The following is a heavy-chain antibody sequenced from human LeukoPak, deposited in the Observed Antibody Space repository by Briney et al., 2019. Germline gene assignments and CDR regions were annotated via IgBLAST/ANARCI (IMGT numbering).Heavy chain of an antibody. V-gene: IGHV5-51*01. D-gene: IGHD3-22*01. Sequence: GESLKISCKGSGYSFTSYWIGWVCQMPGKGLEWMGIIYPGDSDTRYSPSFQGQVTISADKSISTAYLQWSSLKASDTAMYYCARSYYYDSSGYYYFDAFDIWGQGTMVTVSS. J-gene: IGHJ3*02. CDR2: IYPGDSDT. CDR1: GYSFTSYW. CDR3: ARSYYYDSSGYYYFDAFDI.